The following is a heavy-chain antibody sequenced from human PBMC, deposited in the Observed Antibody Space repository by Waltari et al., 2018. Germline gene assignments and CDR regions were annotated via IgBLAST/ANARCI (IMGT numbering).Heavy chain of an antibody. CDR3: AKDVYYYYYGMDV. J-gene: IGHJ6*02. V-gene: IGHV3-30*02. Sequence: QLEESGGGGVQPGGSLRLCSAASGSTDSSFVMHCVPKAPGKGLEWVAFIRYDGSNKYYAGSVKGRFTISRDNSKITLYLQMNSLRAEDTAVYYCAKDVYYYYYGMDVWGQGTTVTVSS. CDR1: GSTDSSFV. CDR2: IRYDGSNK.